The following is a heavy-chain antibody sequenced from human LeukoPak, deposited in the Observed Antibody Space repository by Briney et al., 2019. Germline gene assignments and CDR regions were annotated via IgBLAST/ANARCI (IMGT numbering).Heavy chain of an antibody. J-gene: IGHJ4*02. CDR2: IFHSGST. D-gene: IGHD3-10*01. Sequence: PSQTLSLTCTVSGDSISSGGYYWSWIRQPPGKGLEWIGYIFHSGSTYYNPSLKSRVTISVDRSKNQFSLKLSSVTAADTAVYYCARDKSGEWAALDYWGQGTLVTVSS. CDR3: ARDKSGEWAALDY. CDR1: GDSISSGGYY. V-gene: IGHV4-30-2*01.